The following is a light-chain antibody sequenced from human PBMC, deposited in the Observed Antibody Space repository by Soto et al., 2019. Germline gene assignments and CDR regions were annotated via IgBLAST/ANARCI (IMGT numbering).Light chain of an antibody. Sequence: EIVMTPSPATLSVSPGDRATLSCRASQSVSSNLAWYQQRPGQAPRLLIYGASTRATGIPDRFSGSGSGTDFTLTISSLQAEDVAIYYCQQYYTSPTWTFGQGTKVDIK. CDR1: QSVSSN. J-gene: IGKJ1*01. CDR3: QQYYTSPTWT. CDR2: GAS. V-gene: IGKV3-15*01.